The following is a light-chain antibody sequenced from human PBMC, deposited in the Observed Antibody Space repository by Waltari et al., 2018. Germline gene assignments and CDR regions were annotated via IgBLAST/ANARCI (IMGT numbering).Light chain of an antibody. Sequence: QSVLTQPPSASGTPGQRITVSCSGSASNIESTTVNWYHQLPGRAPKPLLYSNNERPSGVSDRFSGSKSGMSASLAISGLQSEDEADYYCASWDDRLNGFVFGTGTKVTV. V-gene: IGLV1-44*01. J-gene: IGLJ1*01. CDR1: ASNIESTT. CDR2: SNN. CDR3: ASWDDRLNGFV.